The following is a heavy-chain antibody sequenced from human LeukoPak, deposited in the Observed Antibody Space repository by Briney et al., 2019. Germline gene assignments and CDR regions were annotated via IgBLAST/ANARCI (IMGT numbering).Heavy chain of an antibody. CDR1: GGSFSGYY. CDR3: ARGPNTMIVVVPSYYFDY. V-gene: IGHV4-34*01. J-gene: IGHJ4*02. CDR2: INHSGST. Sequence: SEPLSLTCAVYGGSFSGYYWSWIRQPPGKGLEWIGEINHSGSTNYNPSLKSRVTISVDTSKNQFSLKLSSVTAADTAVYYCARGPNTMIVVVPSYYFDYWGQGTLVTVSS. D-gene: IGHD3-22*01.